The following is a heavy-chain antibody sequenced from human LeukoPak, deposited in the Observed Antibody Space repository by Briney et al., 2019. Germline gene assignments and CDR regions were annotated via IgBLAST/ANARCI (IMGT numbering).Heavy chain of an antibody. Sequence: PGRSLRLSCVPSGFTFTTYGIHWVRQAPGKGLEWVAVIWNDVSNKDYGDSLKGRFTISRENSKTTLYLQMNRLRAEDTAVYYCAIDSGHAFDMWGQGTMVTVSS. J-gene: IGHJ3*02. V-gene: IGHV3-33*03. CDR2: IWNDVSNK. D-gene: IGHD6-25*01. CDR1: GFTFTTYG. CDR3: AIDSGHAFDM.